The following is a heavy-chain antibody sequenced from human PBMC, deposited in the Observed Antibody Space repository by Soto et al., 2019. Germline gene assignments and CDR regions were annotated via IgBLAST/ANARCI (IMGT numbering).Heavy chain of an antibody. J-gene: IGHJ3*02. V-gene: IGHV4-59*01. CDR2: VYYSVST. CDR1: EGCHSPSY. D-gene: IGHD2-8*01. CDR3: ARVLSAGGHIDAFDI. Sequence: VFLTCTVPEGCHSPSYLGWVVQLQGKDRKPIAYVYYSVSTNYNPSLKSRVTISVDTSKNQFSLKLSSVTAADTAVYYCARVLSAGGHIDAFDIPGPRTMVPVS.